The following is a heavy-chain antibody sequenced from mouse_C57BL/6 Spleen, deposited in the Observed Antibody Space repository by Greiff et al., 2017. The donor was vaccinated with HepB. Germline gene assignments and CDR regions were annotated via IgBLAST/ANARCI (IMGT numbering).Heavy chain of an antibody. D-gene: IGHD5-5*01. CDR3: ARRGLPDYAMDY. CDR1: GFTFSSYT. CDR2: ISGGGGNT. V-gene: IGHV5-9*01. Sequence: EVQLVESGGGLVKPGGSLKLSCAASGFTFSSYTMSWVRQTPEKRLEWVATISGGGGNTYYPDSVKGRFTISRDNAKNTLYLQMSSLRSEDTALYYCARRGLPDYAMDYWGQGTSVTVSS. J-gene: IGHJ4*01.